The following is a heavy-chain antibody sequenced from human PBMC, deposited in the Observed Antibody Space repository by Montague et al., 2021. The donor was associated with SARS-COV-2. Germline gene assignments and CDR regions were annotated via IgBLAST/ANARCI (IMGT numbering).Heavy chain of an antibody. J-gene: IGHJ4*02. CDR3: ARGRPVQMTMRYFERTSSGALDM. CDR2: INQDGTS. V-gene: IGHV4-34*01. CDR1: RGSFSNYY. Sequence: SETLSLTCAVSRGSFSNYYWTWVRQAPGKGLIWIGEINQDGTSNYNPSLKSRVTLSIDTSKNHISLKVTSVTAGDTAVYYCARGRPVQMTMRYFERTSSGALDMWGQGTPVIVSS. D-gene: IGHD3-9*01.